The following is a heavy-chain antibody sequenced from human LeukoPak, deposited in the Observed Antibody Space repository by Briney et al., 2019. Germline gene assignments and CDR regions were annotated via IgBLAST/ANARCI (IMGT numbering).Heavy chain of an antibody. CDR2: INPSGGST. Sequence: ASVKVSCKAFGYSLTNYYVHWVRQAPGQGLEWMGEINPSGGSTSYAQKFQGRITVIKDKYPNTVYRDLSSLKSEDNATLLLSSGAPTTHMGAGRFDYWGQGSLLTVAS. CDR1: GYSLTNYY. CDR3: SSGAPTTHMGAGRFDY. V-gene: IGHV1-46*01. D-gene: IGHD2-21*02. J-gene: IGHJ4*02.